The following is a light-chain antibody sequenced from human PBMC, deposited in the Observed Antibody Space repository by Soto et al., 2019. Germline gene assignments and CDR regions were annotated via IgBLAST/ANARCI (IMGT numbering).Light chain of an antibody. CDR2: DVS. V-gene: IGLV2-14*01. CDR1: SSDVVGYNY. Sequence: QSALTQPASVSGSPGQSITISCTGTSSDVVGYNYVSWYQQHPGKAPKLMIYDVSNRPSGVSNRFSGSKSGNTASLTISGLQAEDEADYYCSSSTSTSTSVFGTGPTVTVL. J-gene: IGLJ1*01. CDR3: SSSTSTSTSV.